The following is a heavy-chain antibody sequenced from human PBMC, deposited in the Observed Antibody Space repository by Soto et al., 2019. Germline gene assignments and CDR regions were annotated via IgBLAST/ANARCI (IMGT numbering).Heavy chain of an antibody. D-gene: IGHD2-15*01. CDR2: VWCDGSNK. J-gene: IGHJ4*02. CDR3: ASDWCHCSGGSGDSYFDY. Sequence: QVQLVESGGGVVQPGRSLSLSCAASGFTFSSYGMHWVRQAPGKGLEWVAVVWCDGSNKYYPDSVKGRFTISRDNSKNTRGLRMTRLIAENTAVDYCASDWCHCSGGSGDSYFDYRCQGTLVIVGS. CDR1: GFTFSSYG. V-gene: IGHV3-33*01.